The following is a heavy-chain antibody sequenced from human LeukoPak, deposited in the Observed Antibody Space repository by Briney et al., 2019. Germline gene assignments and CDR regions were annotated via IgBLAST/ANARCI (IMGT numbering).Heavy chain of an antibody. CDR2: IYYSGST. CDR1: GGSISSYY. J-gene: IGHJ3*02. Sequence: SETLSLTCTVSGGSISSYYWSWIRQPPGKGLEWIGYIYYSGSTNYNPSLKSRVTISVDTSKNQFSLKLSSVTAADTAVYYCAAERGYCSSTSCYAGAFDIWGQGTMVTVPS. V-gene: IGHV4-59*01. D-gene: IGHD2-2*01. CDR3: AAERGYCSSTSCYAGAFDI.